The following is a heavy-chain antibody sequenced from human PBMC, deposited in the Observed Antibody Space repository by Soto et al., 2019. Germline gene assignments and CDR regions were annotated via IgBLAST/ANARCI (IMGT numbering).Heavy chain of an antibody. CDR2: ITFRGDNT. CDR3: ARLGTMGVFDN. J-gene: IGHJ4*02. D-gene: IGHD1-1*01. Sequence: EVQLLISGGGLVSPGGSLRLSCAASGFTFSSYAMSWVRQALGKGLEWLAGITFRGDNTYYADSVKGRFSLSRDNSRNRLDLQMNNLKVEDTALYYCARLGTMGVFDNWGQGTLLTVSS. V-gene: IGHV3-23*01. CDR1: GFTFSSYA.